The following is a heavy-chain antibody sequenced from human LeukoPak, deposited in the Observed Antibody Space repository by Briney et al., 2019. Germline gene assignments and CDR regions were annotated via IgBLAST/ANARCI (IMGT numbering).Heavy chain of an antibody. Sequence: KTSETLSLTCAVSGGSISSGGYSWSWIRQPPGKGLEWIGYIYHSGSTYYNPSLKSRVTISVDRSKNQFSLKLSSVTAADTAVYYCARGGGYCSSTCCYNPWFDPWGQGTLVTVSS. D-gene: IGHD2-2*02. J-gene: IGHJ5*02. CDR2: IYHSGST. CDR1: GGSISSGGYS. CDR3: ARGGGYCSSTCCYNPWFDP. V-gene: IGHV4-30-2*01.